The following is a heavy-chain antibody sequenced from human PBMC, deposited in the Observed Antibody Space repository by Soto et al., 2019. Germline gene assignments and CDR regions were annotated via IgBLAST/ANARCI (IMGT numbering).Heavy chain of an antibody. Sequence: GGSLRLSCAASGFTFSSCAMGWVRQAPGKGLEWVSDIIDSGASTYYADSVKGRFTISRDNAKNTLYLQMNSLRVEDTAVYFCARDRGYPDSFELRGQGTMVTVSS. J-gene: IGHJ3*01. V-gene: IGHV3-23*01. CDR2: IIDSGAST. CDR1: GFTFSSCA. D-gene: IGHD3-10*01. CDR3: ARDRGYPDSFEL.